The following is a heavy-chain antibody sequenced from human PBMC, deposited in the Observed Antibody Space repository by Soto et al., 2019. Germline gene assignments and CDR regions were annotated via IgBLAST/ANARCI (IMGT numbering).Heavy chain of an antibody. CDR1: GGSISSSSYY. CDR2: IYYSGST. Sequence: SETLSLTCTVSGGSISSSSYYWGWIRQPPGKGLEWIGSIYYSGSTYYNPSLKSRVTISVDKSKNQFSLKLSSVTAADTAVYYCARHRIAVAGTRMPVYYFDSWGQGTLVTVSS. D-gene: IGHD6-19*01. V-gene: IGHV4-39*01. J-gene: IGHJ4*02. CDR3: ARHRIAVAGTRMPVYYFDS.